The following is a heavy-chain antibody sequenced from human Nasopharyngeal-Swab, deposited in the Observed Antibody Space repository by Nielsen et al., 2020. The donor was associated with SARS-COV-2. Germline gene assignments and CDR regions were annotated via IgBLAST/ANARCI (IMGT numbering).Heavy chain of an antibody. CDR3: ARAEGYSYGPLIYYYYMDV. V-gene: IGHV3-30-3*01. J-gene: IGHJ6*03. CDR2: ISYDGRNK. D-gene: IGHD5-18*01. Sequence: WSRQPPGKGLEWVAVISYDGRNKYYADSVKGRFTISRDNSKNTLYLQMNSRRAEDTAVYYCARAEGYSYGPLIYYYYMDVWGKGTTVTVSS.